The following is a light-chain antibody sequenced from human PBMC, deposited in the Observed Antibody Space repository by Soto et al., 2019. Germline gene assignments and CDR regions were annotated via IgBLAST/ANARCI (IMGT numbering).Light chain of an antibody. CDR3: QQYDTYSS. V-gene: IGKV1-5*01. Sequence: DMGMTHPPSTGSAAVGERVTITCRASQGISNWLAWYQQKPGKAPNLLIYDASSLKRGVPSRFSGSGSGRDFTLTINRLHPDDFATYYCQQYDTYSSFGQGTKVDIK. J-gene: IGKJ1*01. CDR2: DAS. CDR1: QGISNW.